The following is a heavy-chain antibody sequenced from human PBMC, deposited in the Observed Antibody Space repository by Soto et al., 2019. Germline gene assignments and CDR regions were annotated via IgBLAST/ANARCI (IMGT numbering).Heavy chain of an antibody. CDR1: GCTFINYD. CDR2: ISAYGGNT. D-gene: IGHD2-2*02. Sequence: ASVKVSCKVSGCTFINYDISWVRQAPGRGLEWVGWISAYGGNTNYAQKIQGRITMTTDTSTSTAYMELRSLRSDDTAVYYCACDQSRLNIPTNLTYWAQGTLVTVSS. J-gene: IGHJ4*02. V-gene: IGHV1-18*01. CDR3: ACDQSRLNIPTNLTY.